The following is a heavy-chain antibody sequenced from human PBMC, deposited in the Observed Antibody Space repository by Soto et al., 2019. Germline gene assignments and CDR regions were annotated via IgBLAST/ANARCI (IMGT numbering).Heavy chain of an antibody. Sequence: QVQLQESGPGLVKPSQTLSLTCAVSGGSISSGDSFWSWIRQPRGKGLEWIGYVFYTGSTYYNPSLKSRVSISVDTSKKQFSLKLSSVTAADTAVYYCAKAGSLGYWYFDLWGRGTLVTVSS. D-gene: IGHD1-26*01. CDR3: AKAGSLGYWYFDL. CDR2: VFYTGST. J-gene: IGHJ2*01. CDR1: GGSISSGDSF. V-gene: IGHV4-30-4*01.